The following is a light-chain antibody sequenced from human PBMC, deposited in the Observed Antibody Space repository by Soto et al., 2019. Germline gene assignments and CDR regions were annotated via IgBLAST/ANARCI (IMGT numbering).Light chain of an antibody. CDR2: DVS. CDR1: SSGVGGYNY. Sequence: ALTQPASVSGSPGQSITISCTGTSSGVGGYNYVSWYQQHPGKAPKLMIYDVSNRPSGVSNRFSGSKSGNTASLTISGLQAEDEADYYCSSYTSSSTYVFGTGTKVTVL. CDR3: SSYTSSSTYV. J-gene: IGLJ1*01. V-gene: IGLV2-14*01.